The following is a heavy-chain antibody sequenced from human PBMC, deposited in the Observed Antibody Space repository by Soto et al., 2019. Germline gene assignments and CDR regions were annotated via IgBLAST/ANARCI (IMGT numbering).Heavy chain of an antibody. CDR2: ISGSGGST. D-gene: IGHD5-18*01. V-gene: IGHV3-23*01. CDR3: ATDYSYGKHTIDY. J-gene: IGHJ4*02. Sequence: GGSLRLSCAASGFTFSSYAMSWVRQAPGKGLEWVSAISGSGGSTYYADSVKGRFTISRDNSKNTLYLQMNSLRAEDTAVYYCATDYSYGKHTIDYWGQGTLVTVSS. CDR1: GFTFSSYA.